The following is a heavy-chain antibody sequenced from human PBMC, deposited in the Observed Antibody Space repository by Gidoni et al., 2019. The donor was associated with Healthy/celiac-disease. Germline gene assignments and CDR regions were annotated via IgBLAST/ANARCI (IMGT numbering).Heavy chain of an antibody. CDR3: AREEAKENYFDY. CDR2: IYYSGST. J-gene: IGHJ4*02. Sequence: QVQLPESGPGLVKPSQTLSLTCTVSGGSISSGGYYWRWIRQHPGKGLEWIGYIYYSGSTYYNPSLKSRVTIAVDTSKNQFSLKLSSVTAADTAVYYGAREEAKENYFDYWGQGTLVTVSA. CDR1: GGSISSGGYY. V-gene: IGHV4-31*03.